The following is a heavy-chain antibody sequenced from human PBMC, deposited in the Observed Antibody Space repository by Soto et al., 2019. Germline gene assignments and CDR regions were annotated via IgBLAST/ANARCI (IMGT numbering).Heavy chain of an antibody. CDR2: IIPIFGTA. J-gene: IGHJ3*02. V-gene: IGHV1-69*12. CDR1: GGTFSSYA. CDR3: ARDPGSSMATIGSRDAFDI. D-gene: IGHD5-12*01. Sequence: QVQLVQSGAEVKKPGSSVKVSCKASGGTFSSYAISWVRQAPGQGLEWMGGIIPIFGTANYAQKFQGRVTITADESTSTAYMDLSSLRSEDTAVYYCARDPGSSMATIGSRDAFDIWGQGTMVTVSS.